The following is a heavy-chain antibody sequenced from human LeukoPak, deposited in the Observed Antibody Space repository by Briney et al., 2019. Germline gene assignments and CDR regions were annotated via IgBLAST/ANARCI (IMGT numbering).Heavy chain of an antibody. CDR1: GFTFSSYW. V-gene: IGHV3-7*01. CDR2: IKQDGSEK. CDR3: VVVAGTSPFDY. D-gene: IGHD6-19*01. Sequence: PGGSLRLSCAASGFTFSSYWMTWVRQAPGKGLEWVANIKQDGSEKYYVDSVKGRFTISRDNAKNSLYLQMNSLRAEDTAVYYCVVVAGTSPFDYWGQGTLVTVSS. J-gene: IGHJ4*02.